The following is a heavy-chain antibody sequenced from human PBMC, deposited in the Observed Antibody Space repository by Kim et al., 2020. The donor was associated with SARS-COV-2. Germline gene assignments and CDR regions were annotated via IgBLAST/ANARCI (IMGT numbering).Heavy chain of an antibody. Sequence: GGSLRLSCAASGFTFSSYWMHWVRQAPGKGLVWVSRINSDGSSTSYADSVKGRFTISRDNAKNTLYLQMNSLRAEDTAVYYCARVGRYCSSTSCSSYWYFDLWGRGTLVTVSS. J-gene: IGHJ2*01. CDR2: INSDGSST. D-gene: IGHD2-2*01. CDR1: GFTFSSYW. V-gene: IGHV3-74*01. CDR3: ARVGRYCSSTSCSSYWYFDL.